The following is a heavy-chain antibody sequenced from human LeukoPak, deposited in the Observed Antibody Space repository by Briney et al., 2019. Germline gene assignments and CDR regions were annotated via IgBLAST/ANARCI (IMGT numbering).Heavy chain of an antibody. J-gene: IGHJ4*02. CDR1: GFTFSSYE. CDR2: ISSSGSTI. CDR3: ARVYCSSTSCPLVDY. V-gene: IGHV3-48*03. Sequence: GGSLRLSCAASGFTFSSYEMNWVRQAPGKGLEWVSYISSSGSTIYYADSVKGRFTISRDNSKNTLYLQMNSLSAEDTAVYYCARVYCSSTSCPLVDYWGQGTLVTVSS. D-gene: IGHD2-2*01.